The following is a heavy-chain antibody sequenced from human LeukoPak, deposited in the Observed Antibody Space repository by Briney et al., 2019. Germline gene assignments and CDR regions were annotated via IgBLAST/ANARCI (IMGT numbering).Heavy chain of an antibody. CDR1: GGSVSSYY. CDR2: VYYTGST. D-gene: IGHD6-6*01. CDR3: ARHFAYSSSSYFGY. J-gene: IGHJ4*02. V-gene: IGHV4-59*08. Sequence: PSETLSLTCSVSGGSVSSYYWSWIRQPPGKGLEWIGYVYYTGSTNYNPSLKSRVTMFEDKSKNQFSLRLYSVTVADTAVYYCARHFAYSSSSYFGYWGQGSLVTVSS.